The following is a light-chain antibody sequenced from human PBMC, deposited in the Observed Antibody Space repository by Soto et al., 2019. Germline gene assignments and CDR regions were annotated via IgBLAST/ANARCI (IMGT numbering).Light chain of an antibody. CDR2: EGS. Sequence: QSALTQPASVSGSPGQSITISCTGTSSDVGSYNLVSWYQQHPGKAPKLMIYEGSKRPSGVSNRFSGSKSGNTASLTISGLQAEDDADYYCCSYAGSSPSYVFGTGTKLTVL. CDR1: SSDVGSYNL. J-gene: IGLJ1*01. V-gene: IGLV2-23*01. CDR3: CSYAGSSPSYV.